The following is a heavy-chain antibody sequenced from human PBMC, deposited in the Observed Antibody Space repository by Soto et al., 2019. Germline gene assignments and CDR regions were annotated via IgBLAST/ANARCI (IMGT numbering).Heavy chain of an antibody. CDR3: ARGVRFLELFSENYFDY. J-gene: IGHJ4*02. D-gene: IGHD3-3*01. V-gene: IGHV4-59*01. Sequence: SETLSLTCTVSGGSISNYFWSWIRQPPGKGLEWIGNIYYSGSTNYNPSLKSRVSISVDTSKNQFSLRLSSVTAADTAVYYCARGVRFLELFSENYFDYWGRGTLVTVSS. CDR1: GGSISNYF. CDR2: IYYSGST.